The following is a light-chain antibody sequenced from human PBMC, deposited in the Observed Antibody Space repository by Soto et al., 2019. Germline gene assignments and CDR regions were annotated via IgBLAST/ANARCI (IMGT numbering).Light chain of an antibody. J-gene: IGKJ2*01. CDR3: QQYNEFQYT. CDR1: QTISSR. V-gene: IGKV1-5*03. Sequence: DIQMTQSPSSLSASVGDRVTITCRASQTISSRLAWYQQKPGQAPNLLIYKATNLQTGVASRFSGSGSGTAFMLTISSLQPDDFAVYYCQQYNEFQYTFGQGTRLDI. CDR2: KAT.